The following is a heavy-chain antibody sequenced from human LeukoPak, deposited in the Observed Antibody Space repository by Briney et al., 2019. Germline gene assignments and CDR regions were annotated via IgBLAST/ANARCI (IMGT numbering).Heavy chain of an antibody. Sequence: ASVKVSCKVSGYTLTELSMHWVRRAPGKGLEWMGGFDPEDGETIYAQKFQGRVTMTEDTSTDTAYMELSSLRSEDTAVYYCATAVREELGYYFDYWGQGTLVTVSS. CDR1: GYTLTELS. D-gene: IGHD3-10*01. J-gene: IGHJ4*02. CDR2: FDPEDGET. V-gene: IGHV1-24*01. CDR3: ATAVREELGYYFDY.